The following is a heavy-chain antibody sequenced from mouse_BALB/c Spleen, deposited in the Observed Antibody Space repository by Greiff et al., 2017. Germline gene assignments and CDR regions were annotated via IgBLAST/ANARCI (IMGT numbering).Heavy chain of an antibody. D-gene: IGHD2-2*01. V-gene: IGHV14-4*02. CDR1: GFNIKDYY. CDR3: NLYYGYDHYFDY. Sequence: EVQLQESGAELVRSGASVKLSCTASGFNIKDYYMHWVKQRPEQGLEWIGWIDPENGDTEYAPKFQGKATMTADTSSNTAYLQLSSLTSEDTAVYYCNLYYGYDHYFDYWGQGTTLTVSS. J-gene: IGHJ2*01. CDR2: IDPENGDT.